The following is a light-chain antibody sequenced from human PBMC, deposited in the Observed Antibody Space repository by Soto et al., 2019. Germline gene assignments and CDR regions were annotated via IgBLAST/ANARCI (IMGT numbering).Light chain of an antibody. CDR1: SSNIGGNY. CDR3: ATWDDSLSGVV. CDR2: RTN. V-gene: IGLV1-47*01. J-gene: IGLJ3*02. Sequence: QTVVTQPPSASGTPGQRVTISCSGSSSNIGGNYVYWYQQLPGTAPKVLIFRTNERPSGVPERFSGLKSGTSASLAISGLRSEDEADYYCATWDDSLSGVVFGGGTKLTVL.